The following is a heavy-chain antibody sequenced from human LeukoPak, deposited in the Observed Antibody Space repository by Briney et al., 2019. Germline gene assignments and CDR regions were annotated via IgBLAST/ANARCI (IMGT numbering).Heavy chain of an antibody. J-gene: IGHJ6*02. D-gene: IGHD6-13*01. CDR2: ISGSGGST. V-gene: IGHV3-23*01. CDR1: GFTFSSYG. CDR3: AKGVVSGTLYYYGMDV. Sequence: GGSLRLSCAASGFTFSSYGMSWVRQAPGKGLEWVSAISGSGGSTYYAASVKGRFIISRDNSKNSLYLQMNILTAEDTATYYCAKGVVSGTLYYYGMDVWGQGTTVIVSS.